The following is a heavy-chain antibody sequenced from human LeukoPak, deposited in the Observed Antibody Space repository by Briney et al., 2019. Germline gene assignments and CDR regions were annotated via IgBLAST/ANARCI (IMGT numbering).Heavy chain of an antibody. Sequence: ASVKVSCKASGYTLTGYYLHWVRQAPGQGLEWMGWINPNSGGTNCAQKFQGRVTMTRDTSISTAYMELSRLRSDDTAVYYCAAHDYGDYWFDPWGQGALVTVSS. J-gene: IGHJ5*02. D-gene: IGHD4-17*01. CDR2: INPNSGGT. CDR3: AAHDYGDYWFDP. V-gene: IGHV1-2*02. CDR1: GYTLTGYY.